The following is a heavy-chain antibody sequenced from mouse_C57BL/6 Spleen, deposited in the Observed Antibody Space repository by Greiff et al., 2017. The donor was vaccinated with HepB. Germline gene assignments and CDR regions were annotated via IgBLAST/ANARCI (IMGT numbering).Heavy chain of an antibody. V-gene: IGHV5-17*01. J-gene: IGHJ4*01. CDR3: ARRSGYAMDY. Sequence: EVKLVESGGGLVKPGGSLKLSCAASGFTFSDYGMHWVRQAPEKGLEWVAYISSASSTIYYADTVKGRSTISRDNAKNTLFLQMTRLRSEDTAMYCCARRSGYAMDYWGQGTSVTVSS. CDR2: ISSASSTI. CDR1: GFTFSDYG.